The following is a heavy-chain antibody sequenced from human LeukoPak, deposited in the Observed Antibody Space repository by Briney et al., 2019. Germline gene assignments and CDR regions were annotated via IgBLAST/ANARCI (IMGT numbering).Heavy chain of an antibody. D-gene: IGHD3-22*01. CDR3: ARAPSEIGGYYPEYFRH. J-gene: IGHJ1*01. Sequence: PGGSLRLSCAASGFTFSSYWMHWVRQAPGKGLVWVSRIKSDGSTNDADSVKGRFTISRDNAKNTVSLQMNSLRAEDTGVYDCARAPSEIGGYYPEYFRHWGQGTLVTVSS. CDR1: GFTFSSYW. V-gene: IGHV3-74*01. CDR2: IKSDGST.